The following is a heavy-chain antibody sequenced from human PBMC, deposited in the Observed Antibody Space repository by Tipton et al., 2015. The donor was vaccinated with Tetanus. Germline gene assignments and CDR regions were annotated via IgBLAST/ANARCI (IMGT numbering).Heavy chain of an antibody. J-gene: IGHJ6*02. D-gene: IGHD1-26*01. V-gene: IGHV4-4*07. CDR3: ARDFRERSGAYFSYYCTMDV. CDR1: GGSLSTFY. Sequence: TLSLTCTVSGGSLSTFYWNWIRQPAGKGLEWIGRIYSSRSTNYNPSLKSRVTMSIDTSKNQFYLELTSVTAADTAVYYCARDFRERSGAYFSYYCTMDVWGQGTTVTVSS. CDR2: IYSSRST.